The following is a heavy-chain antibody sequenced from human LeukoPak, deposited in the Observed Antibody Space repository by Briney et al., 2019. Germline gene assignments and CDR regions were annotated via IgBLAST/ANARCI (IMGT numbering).Heavy chain of an antibody. CDR2: ISAYNGNT. D-gene: IGHD3-22*01. CDR1: GYTFTSYG. Sequence: WASVKVSCKASGYTFTSYGISWVRQAPGQGLEWMGWISAYNGNTNYAQKLQGRVTMTTDTSTSTAYMELRSLRSDDTAVYYCAREVPYDSSFYYQPFDYWGQGTLVTVSS. V-gene: IGHV1-18*01. CDR3: AREVPYDSSFYYQPFDY. J-gene: IGHJ4*02.